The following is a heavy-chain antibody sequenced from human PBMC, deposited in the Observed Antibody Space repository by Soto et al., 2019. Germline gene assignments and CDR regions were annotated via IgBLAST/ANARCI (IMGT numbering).Heavy chain of an antibody. V-gene: IGHV3-23*01. CDR1: GFTFSSYA. CDR2: ISGSGGST. Sequence: GGSLRLSCAASGFTFSSYAMSWVRQAPGKGLEWVSAISGSGGSTYYADSVKGRFTISRDNSKNTLYLQMNSLRAEDTAVYYCAKDRFNYYGSGSYPRWDYWGQGTLVTVSS. D-gene: IGHD3-10*01. J-gene: IGHJ4*02. CDR3: AKDRFNYYGSGSYPRWDY.